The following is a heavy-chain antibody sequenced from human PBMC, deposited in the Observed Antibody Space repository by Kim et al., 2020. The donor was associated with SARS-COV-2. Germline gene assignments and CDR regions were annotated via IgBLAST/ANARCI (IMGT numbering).Heavy chain of an antibody. V-gene: IGHV4-59*09. CDR3: ARGWQDFAL. CDR2: GST. J-gene: IGHJ2*01. D-gene: IGHD5-12*01. Sequence: GSTHYRPSLKRRVTISEDTSQIRFSLKLSSVTAADTAVYSCARGWQDFALWGRGALVTVSS.